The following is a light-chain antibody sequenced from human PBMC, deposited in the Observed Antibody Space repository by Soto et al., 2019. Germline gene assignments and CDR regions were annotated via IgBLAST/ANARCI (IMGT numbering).Light chain of an antibody. J-gene: IGLJ1*01. V-gene: IGLV2-8*01. CDR1: SSDVGGYNY. CDR3: SSYAGSSNV. CDR2: EVN. Sequence: QSALTQPPSASGSPGQSVAISCTGTSSDVGGYNYVSWYQQHPGKAPKLMIYEVNKRPSGVPDRFSGSKSGNTASPTVSGPQAEDEADYYCSSYAGSSNVFGTGTKVTVL.